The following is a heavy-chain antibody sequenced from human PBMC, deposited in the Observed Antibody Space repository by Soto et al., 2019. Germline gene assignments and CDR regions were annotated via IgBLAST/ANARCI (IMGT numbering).Heavy chain of an antibody. J-gene: IGHJ4*02. V-gene: IGHV4-34*01. CDR3: ARVERGIAARRGFDY. CDR1: AGSFSGYY. CDR2: INHSGST. D-gene: IGHD6-6*01. Sequence: PSETLSLTCAVYAGSFSGYYWTWIRQPPGKGLEWIGEINHSGSTNYNPSLESRLTIPVDTSKNQFSLKLSSVTAADTAVYYCARVERGIAARRGFDYWGQGTLVTVSS.